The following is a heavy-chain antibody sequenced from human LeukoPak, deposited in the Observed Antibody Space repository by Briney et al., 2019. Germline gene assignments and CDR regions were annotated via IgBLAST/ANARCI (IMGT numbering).Heavy chain of an antibody. CDR2: ISAYNGNT. V-gene: IGHV1-18*01. J-gene: IGHJ5*02. D-gene: IGHD1-26*01. CDR3: ARDAAPIVGATTPNYNWFDP. Sequence: ASVKVSCKASGYTFTSYGISWVRQAPGQGLEWMGWISAYNGNTNYAQKLQGRVTMTTDTSTSTAYMELRSLRSDDTAVYYCARDAAPIVGATTPNYNWFDPWGQGTLVTVSS. CDR1: GYTFTSYG.